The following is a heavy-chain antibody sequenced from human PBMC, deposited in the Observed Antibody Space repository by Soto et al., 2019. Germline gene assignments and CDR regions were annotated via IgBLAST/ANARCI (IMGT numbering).Heavy chain of an antibody. CDR1: AGTFSSYA. CDR2: IIPIFGTA. J-gene: IGHJ6*02. Sequence: SVKVSCKASAGTFSSYAISCVRQAPGQGLEWMGGIIPIFGTANYAQKFQGRVTITADESTSTAYMELSSLRSEDTAVYYCASGGSSVPNYYYYGMDVWGQGTTVTVSS. D-gene: IGHD6-6*01. CDR3: ASGGSSVPNYYYYGMDV. V-gene: IGHV1-69*13.